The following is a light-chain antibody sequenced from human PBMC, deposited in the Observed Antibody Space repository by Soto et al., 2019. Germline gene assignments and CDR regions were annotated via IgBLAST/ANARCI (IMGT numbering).Light chain of an antibody. CDR1: QSVSSN. V-gene: IGKV3-15*01. CDR3: QQYNTYST. Sequence: DIVFTQSPATLSVSPGERATLSCRASQSVSSNLAWYQQKPGQAPRLLIYGASTRATGIPARFSGSGSGTEFTPTISSLQPDDFATYYCQQYNTYSTFGQGTRLEIK. CDR2: GAS. J-gene: IGKJ5*01.